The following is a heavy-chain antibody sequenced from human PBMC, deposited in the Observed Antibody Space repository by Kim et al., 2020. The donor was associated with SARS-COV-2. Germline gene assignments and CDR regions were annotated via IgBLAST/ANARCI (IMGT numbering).Heavy chain of an antibody. D-gene: IGHD3-3*01. Sequence: SETLSLTCTVSGGSVSSGSYYWSWIRQPPGKGLEWIGYIYYSGSTNYNPSLKSRVTISVDTSKNQFSLKLSSVTAADTAVYYCARNEMMDITIFGEVSWNGGFDIWGQGTTVTVSS. J-gene: IGHJ3*02. CDR3: ARNEMMDITIFGEVSWNGGFDI. CDR2: IYYSGST. V-gene: IGHV4-61*01. CDR1: GGSVSSGSYY.